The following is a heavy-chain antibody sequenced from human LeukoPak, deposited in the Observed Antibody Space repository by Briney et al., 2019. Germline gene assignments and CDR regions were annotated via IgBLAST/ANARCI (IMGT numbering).Heavy chain of an antibody. Sequence: GGALTLSCAASGLTFSRYWMSWVRQAPGKGLEWVANIKQDGSEKYYVGSVKGGFTISRDNAKKSLYLQMTRLRAAEPAVSYCARRGPFASWGQGTLVTVSS. J-gene: IGHJ4*02. CDR2: IKQDGSEK. CDR1: GLTFSRYW. CDR3: ARRGPFAS. V-gene: IGHV3-7*01.